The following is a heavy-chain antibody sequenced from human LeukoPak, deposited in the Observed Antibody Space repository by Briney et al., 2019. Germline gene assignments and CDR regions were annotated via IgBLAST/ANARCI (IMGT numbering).Heavy chain of an antibody. V-gene: IGHV6-1*01. J-gene: IGHJ4*02. CDR1: GDSVSSNSAA. CDR2: TYYRSKWYN. D-gene: IGHD3-3*01. Sequence: SQTLSLTCAISGDSVSSNSAAWNWIRQSPSRGLEWLGRTYYRSKWYNDYAVSVKSRITINPDTSKNQFSLQLNSVTPEDTAVYYCARDRGPGRFLGWLRPFDYWGQGPLVTVSS. CDR3: ARDRGPGRFLGWLRPFDY.